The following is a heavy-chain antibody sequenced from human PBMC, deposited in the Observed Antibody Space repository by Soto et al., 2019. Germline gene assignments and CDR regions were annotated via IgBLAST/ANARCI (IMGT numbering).Heavy chain of an antibody. Sequence: QVQLQESGPGLMKPSGTLSLTCAVSGGSITSNWWSWVRQPPEKGLEWIAEIFHTGSANYNPSLMGRLTISMDKSRNHLSLNLNSVTAADTAVYYCARHIAVSGTRGFDHWGQGTLVTVSS. J-gene: IGHJ4*02. CDR2: IFHTGSA. CDR3: ARHIAVSGTRGFDH. V-gene: IGHV4-4*02. D-gene: IGHD2-21*01. CDR1: GGSITSNW.